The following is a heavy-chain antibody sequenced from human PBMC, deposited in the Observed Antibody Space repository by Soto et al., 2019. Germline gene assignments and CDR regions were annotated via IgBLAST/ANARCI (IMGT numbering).Heavy chain of an antibody. D-gene: IGHD6-19*01. CDR3: AKDREYSSGWYMYYFDY. CDR1: GVTFSSYA. V-gene: IGHV3-23*01. Sequence: EVQLLESGGGLVQPGGSLRLSCAASGVTFSSYAMSWVRQAPGKWLEWVSAISGSGGSTYYADSVKGRFTISRDNSKNTLYLQMNSLRAEDTAVYYCAKDREYSSGWYMYYFDYWGQGTLVTVSS. J-gene: IGHJ4*02. CDR2: ISGSGGST.